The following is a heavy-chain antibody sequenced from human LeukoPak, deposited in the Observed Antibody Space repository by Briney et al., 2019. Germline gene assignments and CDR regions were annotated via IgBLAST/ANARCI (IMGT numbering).Heavy chain of an antibody. CDR3: ARVLFYSSGNKSNRVDY. CDR1: GYTFTAYY. V-gene: IGHV1-2*02. CDR2: INPNSGAT. J-gene: IGHJ4*02. Sequence: GASVKVSCKASGYTFTAYYIHWLRQAPGQGLEWMGWINPNSGATNYAQKFQDRVTVTRDTSVGTAYMELSRLRSDDTAVYYCARVLFYSSGNKSNRVDYWGQGTLVTVSS. D-gene: IGHD6-19*01.